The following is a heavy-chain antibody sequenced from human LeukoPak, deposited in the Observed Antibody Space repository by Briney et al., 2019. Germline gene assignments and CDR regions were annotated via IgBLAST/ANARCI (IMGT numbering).Heavy chain of an antibody. D-gene: IGHD2-2*01. CDR1: GGSFSGYY. Sequence: SETLSLTCAVYGGSFSGYYWSWIRQPPGKGLEWIGEINHSGSTNYNPSLKSRVTISVDTSKNQFSLTLSSVTAADTAVYYCARGLQPTNIVVVPAAYYFDYWGQGTLVTVSS. V-gene: IGHV4-34*01. CDR3: ARGLQPTNIVVVPAAYYFDY. CDR2: INHSGST. J-gene: IGHJ4*02.